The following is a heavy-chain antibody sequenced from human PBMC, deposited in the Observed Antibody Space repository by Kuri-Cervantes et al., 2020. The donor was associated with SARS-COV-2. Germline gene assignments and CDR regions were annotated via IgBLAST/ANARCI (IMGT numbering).Heavy chain of an antibody. CDR1: GFTFSAYS. Sequence: LSLTCATSGFTFSAYSMNWVRQAPGKGLEWVANIKEDGTERCYVDSVKGRFTISRDNAKNSLSLQMNNLRAEDTAVYYCAREGSGSGDVFDIWGQGTMVTVSS. CDR2: IKEDGTER. V-gene: IGHV3-7*03. J-gene: IGHJ3*02. D-gene: IGHD3-10*01. CDR3: AREGSGSGDVFDI.